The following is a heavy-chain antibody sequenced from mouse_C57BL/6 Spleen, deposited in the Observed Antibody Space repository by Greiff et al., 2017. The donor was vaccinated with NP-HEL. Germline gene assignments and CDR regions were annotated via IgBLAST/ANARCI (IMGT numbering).Heavy chain of an antibody. CDR2: ISSGSSTI. J-gene: IGHJ4*01. D-gene: IGHD4-1*02. Sequence: EVHLVESGGGLVKPGGSLKLSCAASGFTFSDYGMHWVRQAPEKGLEWVAYISSGSSTIYYADTVKGRFTISRDNAKNTLFLQMTSLRSEDTAMDYCARPSTGIARDYWGQGTSVTVSS. CDR1: GFTFSDYG. CDR3: ARPSTGIARDY. V-gene: IGHV5-17*01.